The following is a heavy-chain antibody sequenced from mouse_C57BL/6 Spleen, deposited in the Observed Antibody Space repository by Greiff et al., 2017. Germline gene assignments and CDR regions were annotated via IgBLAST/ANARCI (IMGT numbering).Heavy chain of an antibody. CDR1: GFSFTSYG. V-gene: IGHV2-2*01. Sequence: VQLQQSGPGLVQPSPSLSITCTVSGFSFTSYGVHWVRQSPGKGLEWLGVIWSGGSTDYNAAFISRLSISKDNSKSQVFYKMNNLQADDTAIYYCARNWGYGSSSLFDDGGQGTTLTVSS. CDR3: ARNWGYGSSSLFDD. J-gene: IGHJ2*01. CDR2: IWSGGST. D-gene: IGHD1-1*01.